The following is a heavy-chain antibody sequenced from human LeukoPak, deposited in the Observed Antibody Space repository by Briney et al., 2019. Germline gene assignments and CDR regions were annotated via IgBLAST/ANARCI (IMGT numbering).Heavy chain of an antibody. D-gene: IGHD6-13*01. CDR3: ARHRGREWGQQLYYYYYYYMDV. V-gene: IGHV4-39*01. Sequence: KPSETLSLTCTVSGGSISSSSYYWGWIRQPPGKGLEWIGSIYYSGSTYYNPSLKSRVTISVDTSKNQFSLKLSSVTAADTAVYYCARHRGREWGQQLYYYYYYYMDVWGKGTTVTVSS. J-gene: IGHJ6*03. CDR2: IYYSGST. CDR1: GGSISSSSYY.